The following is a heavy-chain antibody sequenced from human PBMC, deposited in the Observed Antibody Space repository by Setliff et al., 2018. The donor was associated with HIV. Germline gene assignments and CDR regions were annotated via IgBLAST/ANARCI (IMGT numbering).Heavy chain of an antibody. CDR2: INPNSGGT. CDR1: GYYFNIDY. J-gene: IGHJ6*02. D-gene: IGHD3-9*01. CDR3: ARDWRLRYFDWLYSGMDV. V-gene: IGHV1-2*02. Sequence: ASVKVSCKPFGYYFNIDYMHWVRQAPGQGLEWMGWINPNSGGTTYAQKFQGRVTMTRDTSISTAYMELSRLRSDDTAVYYCARDWRLRYFDWLYSGMDVWGQGTTVTVSS.